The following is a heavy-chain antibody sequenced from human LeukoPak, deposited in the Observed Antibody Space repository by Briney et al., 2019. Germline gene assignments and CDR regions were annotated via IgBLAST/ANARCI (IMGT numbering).Heavy chain of an antibody. V-gene: IGHV3-23*01. CDR2: ISGSGGST. D-gene: IGHD2-2*01. CDR1: GFTFSSYA. CDR3: TIVVPAASGIDC. Sequence: GGSLRLSCAASGFTFSSYAMSWVRQAPGKGLEWVSAISGSGGSTYYADSVKGRFTISRDNSKNTLYLQMNSLRAEDTAVYYCTIVVPAASGIDCWGQGTLVTVSS. J-gene: IGHJ4*02.